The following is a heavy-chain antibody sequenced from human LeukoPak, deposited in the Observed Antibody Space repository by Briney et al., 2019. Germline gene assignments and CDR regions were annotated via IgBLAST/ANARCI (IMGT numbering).Heavy chain of an antibody. CDR3: ARDLQGNVAVPAAILGD. D-gene: IGHD2-2*01. J-gene: IGHJ4*02. V-gene: IGHV1-69*13. CDR2: IIPIFGTA. Sequence: SVKVSCKASGGTFSSYAISWVQQAPGQGLEWMGGIIPIFGTANYAQKFQGRVTITADESTSTAYMELSSLRSEDTAVYYCARDLQGNVAVPAAILGDWAQGGLVTVSS. CDR1: GGTFSSYA.